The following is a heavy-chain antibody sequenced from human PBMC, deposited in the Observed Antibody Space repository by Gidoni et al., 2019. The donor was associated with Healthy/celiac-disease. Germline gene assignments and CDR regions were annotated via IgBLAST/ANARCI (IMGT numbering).Heavy chain of an antibody. CDR2: IYYSGST. CDR3: ARQVDYYYYYYMDV. Sequence: QLQLQESGPGLVKPSETLSLTCTVSGGSISSSSYYWGWIRQPPGKGLEWIGSIYYSGSTYYNPSRKSRVTISVDTSKNQFSLKLSSVTAADTAVYYCARQVDYYYYYYMDVWGKGATVTVSS. V-gene: IGHV4-39*01. J-gene: IGHJ6*03. CDR1: GGSISSSSYY.